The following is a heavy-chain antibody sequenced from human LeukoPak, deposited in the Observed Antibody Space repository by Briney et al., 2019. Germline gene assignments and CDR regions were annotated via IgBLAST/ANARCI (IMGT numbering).Heavy chain of an antibody. D-gene: IGHD3-22*01. J-gene: IGHJ4*02. CDR1: GFTFSSYA. CDR2: ISYDGSNK. CDR3: AKDRPAYYDPPV. Sequence: PGGSLRLSCAASGFTFSSYAMHWVRQAPGKGLEWVAVISYDGSNKYYADSVKGRFTISRDNSKNTLYLQMNSLRAEDTAVYYCAKDRPAYYDPPVWGQGTLVTVSS. V-gene: IGHV3-30-3*01.